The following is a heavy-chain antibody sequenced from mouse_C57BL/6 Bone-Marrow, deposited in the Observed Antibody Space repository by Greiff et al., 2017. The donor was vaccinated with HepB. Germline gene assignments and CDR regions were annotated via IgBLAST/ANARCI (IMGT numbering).Heavy chain of an antibody. CDR2: IYPGSGST. Sequence: QVQLQQPGAELVKPGASVKMSCKASGYTFTSYWITWVKQRPGQGLERIGDIYPGSGSTNYNEKFKSKATLTVDTSSSTAYMQLSSLTSEDSAVYYCARRTLWYSKGGLAMDYWGQGTSVTVSS. CDR1: GYTFTSYW. V-gene: IGHV1-55*01. D-gene: IGHD2-5*01. CDR3: ARRTLWYSKGGLAMDY. J-gene: IGHJ4*01.